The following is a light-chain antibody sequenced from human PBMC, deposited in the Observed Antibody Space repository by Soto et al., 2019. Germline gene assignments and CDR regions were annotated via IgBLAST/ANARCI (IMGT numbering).Light chain of an antibody. Sequence: ETVLTQSPGTLYFSPGERATLSCRASQSVGNSHVAWYQQRRGLPPRLLIYGASNRATGIPDRFSGSGSGTDFTLTISRLEPEDFAVYYCQQYGSSPVTFGQGTKVDIK. CDR2: GAS. J-gene: IGKJ1*01. CDR3: QQYGSSPVT. CDR1: QSVGNSH. V-gene: IGKV3-20*01.